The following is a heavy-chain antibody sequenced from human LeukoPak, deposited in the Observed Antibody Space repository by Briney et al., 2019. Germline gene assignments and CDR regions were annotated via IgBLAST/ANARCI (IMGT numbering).Heavy chain of an antibody. CDR1: GGSISSSSYY. CDR2: IYYSGST. D-gene: IGHD3-10*01. V-gene: IGHV4-39*01. Sequence: PSETLSLTCTVSGGSISSSSYYWGWIRQPPGEGLEWIGTIYYSGSTYYNPSLKSRVTISVDTSKNQFSLKLSSVTAADTAVYYCARRTMVRGVITSYSFDYWGQGTLVTVSS. J-gene: IGHJ4*02. CDR3: ARRTMVRGVITSYSFDY.